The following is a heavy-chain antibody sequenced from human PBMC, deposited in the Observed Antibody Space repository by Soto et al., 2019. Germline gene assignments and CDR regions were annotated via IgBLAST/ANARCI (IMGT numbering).Heavy chain of an antibody. V-gene: IGHV3-21*02. CDR1: GFTFSSYS. J-gene: IGHJ3*02. Sequence: EAQLVESGGGLVKPGGSLRLSCAASGFTFSSYSMNWVRQAPGKGLEWVSSISSNGIYIYYADSVKGRFTISRDNAKNSLYRQMNSLRAEDTAVFYCATSVVTTAFDIWGPGTMVTVSP. CDR2: ISSNGIYI. D-gene: IGHD3-22*01. CDR3: ATSVVTTAFDI.